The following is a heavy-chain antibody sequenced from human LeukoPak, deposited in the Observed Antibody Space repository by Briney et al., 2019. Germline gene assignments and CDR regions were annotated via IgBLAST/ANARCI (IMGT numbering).Heavy chain of an antibody. Sequence: ASVKVSCKASGYTFTYRYLHWARQAPGQALEWMGWITPFNGNTNHAQKFQDRVTITRDRSMSTAYMELSSLRSEDTAMYYCAGVAQNAFDIWGQGTMVTVSS. V-gene: IGHV1-45*02. CDR2: ITPFNGNT. J-gene: IGHJ3*02. D-gene: IGHD2-15*01. CDR1: GYTFTYRY. CDR3: AGVAQNAFDI.